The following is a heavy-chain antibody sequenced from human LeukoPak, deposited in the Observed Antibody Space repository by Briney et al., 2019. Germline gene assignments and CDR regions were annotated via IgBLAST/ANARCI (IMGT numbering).Heavy chain of an antibody. CDR3: ARGPFYDSSGYYFDY. Sequence: ASVKVSCKSSGYTFTSYDINWVRQATGQGLEWMGWMNPNSGNTGYAQKFQGRVTITRNTSISTAYMELSSLRSEDTAVYYCARGPFYDSSGYYFDYWGQGTLVTVSS. D-gene: IGHD3-22*01. V-gene: IGHV1-8*03. CDR1: GYTFTSYD. J-gene: IGHJ4*02. CDR2: MNPNSGNT.